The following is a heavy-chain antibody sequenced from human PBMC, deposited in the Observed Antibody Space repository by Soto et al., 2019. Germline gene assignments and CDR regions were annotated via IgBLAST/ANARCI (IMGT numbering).Heavy chain of an antibody. Sequence: PGGSLRLSCAASGFTFSSYGMHWVRQAPGKGLEWVAVISYDGSNQYYADSVKGRFTISRDNSKNTLYLQMNSLRAEDTAVYYCANQAVAGPLGMDVWGPGTTVTVSS. D-gene: IGHD6-19*01. CDR3: ANQAVAGPLGMDV. J-gene: IGHJ6*02. CDR2: ISYDGSNQ. CDR1: GFTFSSYG. V-gene: IGHV3-30*18.